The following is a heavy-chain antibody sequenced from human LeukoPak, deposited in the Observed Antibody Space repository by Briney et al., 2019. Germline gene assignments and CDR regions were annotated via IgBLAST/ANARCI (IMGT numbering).Heavy chain of an antibody. CDR1: GYTFTSYA. V-gene: IGHV1-3*01. Sequence: ASVKVSCKGSGYTFTSYAIHWVRQAPGQGLEWMGWINAANDNTKYSQKFQGRVTITRDTSASTAYMELSSLGTEDTAVYYCARDQCSSGGNCYWAAFDMWGQGTMVTVSS. CDR2: INAANDNT. J-gene: IGHJ3*02. CDR3: ARDQCSSGGNCYWAAFDM. D-gene: IGHD2-15*01.